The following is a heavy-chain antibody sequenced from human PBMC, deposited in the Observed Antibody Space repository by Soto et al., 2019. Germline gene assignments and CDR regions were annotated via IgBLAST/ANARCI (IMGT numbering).Heavy chain of an antibody. V-gene: IGHV3-33*01. D-gene: IGHD6-19*01. J-gene: IGHJ6*02. CDR1: GFTFISYS. CDR3: ARDKGIAVAYYYYYGMDV. CDR2: IWYDGSNK. Sequence: GGSLRLSCAASGFTFISYSMHWVRQAPGKGLEWVAVIWYDGSNKYYADSVKGRFTISRDNSKNTLYLQMNSLRAEDTAVYYCARDKGIAVAYYYYYGMDVWGQGTTVTVSS.